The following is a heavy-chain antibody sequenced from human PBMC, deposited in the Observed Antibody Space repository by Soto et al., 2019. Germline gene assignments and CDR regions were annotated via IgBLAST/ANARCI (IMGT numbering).Heavy chain of an antibody. D-gene: IGHD5-18*01. CDR2: ISPYSGNT. J-gene: IGHJ6*02. CDR3: AMVDTHGTPPPQDV. Sequence: QVQLVQSGDEVRKPGSSVKVSCKASGYIFVNYGIAWGRQAPGQGLEWMGWISPYSGNTHYASKVPGRLTMTTDKXXSTAYMDLGSLTSNDTAVYYCAMVDTHGTPPPQDVWGQGTRVTISS. V-gene: IGHV1-18*01. CDR1: GYIFVNYG.